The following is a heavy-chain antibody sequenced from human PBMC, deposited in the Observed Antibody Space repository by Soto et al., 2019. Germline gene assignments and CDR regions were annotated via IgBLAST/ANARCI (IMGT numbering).Heavy chain of an antibody. CDR3: AKGDTSDPFEY. D-gene: IGHD2-2*01. CDR1: GFTFSSYG. J-gene: IGHJ4*02. CDR2: IWYDGSSK. V-gene: IGHV3-33*06. Sequence: GGSLRLSCAASGFTFSSYGMHWVRQAPGKGLEWVAVIWYDGSSKYYADSVKGRFTISRDNSKNTLHLQMNSLRVEDTAVYYCAKGDTSDPFEYWGQGTLVTVSS.